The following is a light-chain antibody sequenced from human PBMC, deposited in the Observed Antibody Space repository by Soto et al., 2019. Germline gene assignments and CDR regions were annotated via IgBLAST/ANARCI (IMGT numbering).Light chain of an antibody. Sequence: QSVLTQPPSASGTPGQRVTISCSGSSSNVGSNTVSWYQQLPGTAPKVLIYSDEQRPSGVPDRFSGSRSGSSASLAISGLQSGDEADYYCASWEDSLNGWVIGGGTKVTVL. J-gene: IGLJ3*02. CDR2: SDE. CDR3: ASWEDSLNGWV. CDR1: SSNVGSNT. V-gene: IGLV1-44*01.